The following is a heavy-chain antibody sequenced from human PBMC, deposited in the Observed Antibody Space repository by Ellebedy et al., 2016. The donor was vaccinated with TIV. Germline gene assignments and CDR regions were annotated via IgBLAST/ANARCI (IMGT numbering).Heavy chain of an antibody. D-gene: IGHD1-26*01. CDR3: ARHSAYSDIGGGGIDY. CDR1: GGSFSGYY. CDR2: ITHSGST. Sequence: MPSETLSLTCAVYGGSFSGYYWNWIRQPPGKGLEWIGEITHSGSTYSNPSLKSRVTLSVDASKNQFSLKLSSVTATDPAVYYCARHSAYSDIGGGGIDYWGLGTLVTVSS. V-gene: IGHV4-34*01. J-gene: IGHJ4*02.